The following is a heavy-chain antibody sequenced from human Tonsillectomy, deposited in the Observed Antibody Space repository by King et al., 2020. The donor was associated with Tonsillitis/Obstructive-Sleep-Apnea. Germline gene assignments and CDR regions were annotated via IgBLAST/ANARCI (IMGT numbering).Heavy chain of an antibody. D-gene: IGHD3-3*01. J-gene: IGHJ6*03. V-gene: IGHV1-69*12. CDR1: GGTFSSYA. CDR3: ARGTIFCVVRYYYYYMDV. Sequence: QLVQSGAEVKKPGSSVKVSCKASGGTFSSYAISWVRQAPGQGLEWMGGIIPIFGTANYAQKFQGRVTITAGESTSTAYMELSSLRSEDTAVYYCARGTIFCVVRYYYYYMDVWGKGTTVTVSS. CDR2: IIPIFGTA.